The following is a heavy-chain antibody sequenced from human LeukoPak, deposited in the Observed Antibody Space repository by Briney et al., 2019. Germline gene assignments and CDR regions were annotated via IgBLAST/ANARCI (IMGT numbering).Heavy chain of an antibody. J-gene: IGHJ4*02. CDR3: ARLRYSYVDY. CDR1: GGSVSSGSYY. D-gene: IGHD5-18*01. V-gene: IGHV4-61*01. CDR2: IYYSGST. Sequence: PSETLSLTCTVSGGSVSSGSYYWSWIRQPPGKGLEWIGYIYYSGSTNHNPSLKSRVTISVDTSKNQFSLKLSSVTAADTAVYYCARLRYSYVDYWGQGTLVTVSS.